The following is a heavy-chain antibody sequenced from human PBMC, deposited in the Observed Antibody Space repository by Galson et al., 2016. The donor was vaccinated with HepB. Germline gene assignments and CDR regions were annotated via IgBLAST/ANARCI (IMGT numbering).Heavy chain of an antibody. D-gene: IGHD2-2*01. CDR2: ISRSGDST. Sequence: SLRLSCAGSGFTFSRYGMTWVRQAPGKGLEVVSSISRSGDSTDYADSVKGRFTISRDNSKNILYLQMNSLRAEDTALYYCVQGSTAPAVWGKGTPVTVST. CDR3: VQGSTAPAV. V-gene: IGHV3-23*01. J-gene: IGHJ6*04. CDR1: GFTFSRYG.